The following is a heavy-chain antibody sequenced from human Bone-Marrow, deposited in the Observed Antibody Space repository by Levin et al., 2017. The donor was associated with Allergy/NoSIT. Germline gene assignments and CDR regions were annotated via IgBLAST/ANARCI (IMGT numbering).Heavy chain of an antibody. D-gene: IGHD6-6*01. V-gene: IGHV3-73*01. CDR2: IRRKADNYAT. J-gene: IGHJ6*02. CDR1: GFTFSDFP. CDR3: SRRSYIAARPGYAMDV. Sequence: GGSLRLSCAASGFTFSDFPMHWVRQASGKGLEWVGRIRRKADNYATEYGVSVKGRFTISRDDSKNTAYLHMDSLKTEDTAVYYCSRRSYIAARPGYAMDVWGRGTTVTVSS.